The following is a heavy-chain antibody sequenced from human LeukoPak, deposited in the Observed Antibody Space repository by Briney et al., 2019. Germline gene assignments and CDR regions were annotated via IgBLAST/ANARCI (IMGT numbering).Heavy chain of an antibody. D-gene: IGHD3-3*01. V-gene: IGHV4-4*07. J-gene: IGHJ4*02. Sequence: SETLSLTCTVSGGSISSYYRSWIRQPAGKGLEWIGRIYTSGSTNYNPSLKSRVTMSVDTSKNQFSLKLSSVTAADTAVYYCARGPELRFLEWLFQPLDYWGQGTLVTVSS. CDR3: ARGPELRFLEWLFQPLDY. CDR1: GGSISSYY. CDR2: IYTSGST.